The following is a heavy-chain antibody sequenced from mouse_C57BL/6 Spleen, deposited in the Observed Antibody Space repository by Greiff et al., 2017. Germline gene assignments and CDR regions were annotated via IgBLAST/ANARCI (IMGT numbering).Heavy chain of an antibody. Sequence: QVHVKQPGAELVKPGASVKLSCKASGYTFTSYWMHWVKQRPGQGLEWIGMIHPNSGSTNYNEKFKSKATLTVDKSSSTAYMQLSSLTSEDSAVYYCARCYYGSSYDWFAYWGQGTLVTVSA. CDR3: ARCYYGSSYDWFAY. D-gene: IGHD1-1*01. CDR2: IHPNSGST. V-gene: IGHV1-64*01. CDR1: GYTFTSYW. J-gene: IGHJ3*01.